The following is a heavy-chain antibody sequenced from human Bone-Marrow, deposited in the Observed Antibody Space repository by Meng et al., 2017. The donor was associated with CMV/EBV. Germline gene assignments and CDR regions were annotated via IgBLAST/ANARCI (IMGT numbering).Heavy chain of an antibody. Sequence: SVKVSCKASGGTFSSYAISWVRQAPGQGLEWMGGIIPIFGTANYAQKFQGRVTITTDESTSTAYMELSSLRSEDTAVYYCARSLNQVPAPRPEYSSSSLSLYYYYGMDVWGQGTTVTVSS. CDR1: GGTFSSYA. CDR3: ARSLNQVPAPRPEYSSSSLSLYYYYGMDV. CDR2: IIPIFGTA. D-gene: IGHD6-6*01. J-gene: IGHJ6*02. V-gene: IGHV1-69*05.